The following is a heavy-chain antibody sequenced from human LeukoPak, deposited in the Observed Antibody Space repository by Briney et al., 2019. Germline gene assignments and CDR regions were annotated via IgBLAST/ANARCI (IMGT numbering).Heavy chain of an antibody. CDR1: GFTFSSYE. CDR3: ARASSRYFETHPFDY. D-gene: IGHD3-9*01. V-gene: IGHV3-48*03. CDR2: ISSSGSTI. Sequence: QPGGSLRLSCAASGFTFSSYEMNWVRQAPGKGLEWVSYISSSGSTIYYADSVKGRFTISRDNAKNSLYLQMNSLRAEDTAVYYCARASSRYFETHPFDYWGQGTLVTVSS. J-gene: IGHJ4*02.